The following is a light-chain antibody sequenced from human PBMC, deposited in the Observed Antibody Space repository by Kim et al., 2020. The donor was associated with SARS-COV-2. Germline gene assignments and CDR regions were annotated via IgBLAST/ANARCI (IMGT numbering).Light chain of an antibody. CDR1: QGIRND. CDR3: LQDYNYPRA. V-gene: IGKV1-6*01. Sequence: AIQMTQSPSSLSASVGDRVTITCRASQGIRNDLGWYQQKAGKAPKLLIYAATSLQSGVPSRFSGSGSGTDFTLTISSLQPEDFATYYCLQDYNYPRAFGQGTKLEI. J-gene: IGKJ2*01. CDR2: AAT.